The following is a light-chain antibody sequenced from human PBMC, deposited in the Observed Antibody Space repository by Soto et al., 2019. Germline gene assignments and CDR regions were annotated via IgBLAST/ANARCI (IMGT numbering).Light chain of an antibody. V-gene: IGKV3-20*01. CDR2: GAS. CDR1: QSVSSSY. J-gene: IGKJ1*01. Sequence: EIVLTQSPGTLSLSPGERATLSCRASQSVSSSYLAWYQQKPGQAPRLLIYGASNRATGIPDRFSGSGSGTDFTLTISRLEPEDFAVCYCQQFVGSLWTFGQGTKVEIK. CDR3: QQFVGSLWT.